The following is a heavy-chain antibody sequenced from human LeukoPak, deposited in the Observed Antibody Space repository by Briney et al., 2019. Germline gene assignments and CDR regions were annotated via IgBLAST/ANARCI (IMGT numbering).Heavy chain of an antibody. CDR2: ISSSGSTI. V-gene: IGHV3-48*03. Sequence: GGSLRLSCAAFGFTFSSYEMNWVRQAPGKGLEWVSYISSSGSTIYYADSVKGRFTISRDHAKNSLYLQMNSLRAEDTAVYYCARGPGPYYYGSGSQETDYWGQGTLVTVSS. CDR1: GFTFSSYE. J-gene: IGHJ4*02. D-gene: IGHD3-10*01. CDR3: ARGPGPYYYGSGSQETDY.